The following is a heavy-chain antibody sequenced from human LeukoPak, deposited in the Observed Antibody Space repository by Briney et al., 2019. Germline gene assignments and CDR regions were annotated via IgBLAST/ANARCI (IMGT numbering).Heavy chain of an antibody. Sequence: VSVKVSCKASGYTFTGYYMHWVRQAPGQGLEWMGRINPNSGGTNYAQKFQGRVTMTRDTSISTAYMELSRLRSDDTAVYYCARGDAVDTAMVNPTDYWGQGTLVTVSS. D-gene: IGHD5-18*01. V-gene: IGHV1-2*06. CDR3: ARGDAVDTAMVNPTDY. CDR1: GYTFTGYY. CDR2: INPNSGGT. J-gene: IGHJ4*02.